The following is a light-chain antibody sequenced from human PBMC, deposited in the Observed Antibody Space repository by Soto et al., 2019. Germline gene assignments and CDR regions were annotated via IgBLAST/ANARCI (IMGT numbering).Light chain of an antibody. CDR2: GSN. J-gene: IGLJ2*01. CDR1: GSSIGTNT. V-gene: IGLV1-44*01. Sequence: QSVLTQPPSASGTPGQRVTISCSGSGSSIGTNTVNWYRQLPGTAPKLLIYGSNQRPSGVPDRFSGSKSGTSASLAISGLQSEDEAGYYCAAWDGSLNNVLFGGGTKLTVL. CDR3: AAWDGSLNNVL.